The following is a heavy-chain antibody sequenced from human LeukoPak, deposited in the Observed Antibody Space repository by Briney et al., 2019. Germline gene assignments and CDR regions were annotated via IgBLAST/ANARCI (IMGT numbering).Heavy chain of an antibody. CDR1: GFTFSSYG. J-gene: IGHJ3*02. CDR2: IWYDGSNK. V-gene: IGHV3-33*06. Sequence: PGGSLRLSCAASGFTFSSYGMHWVRQAPGKGLEWVAVIWYDGSNKYYADSVKGRFTISRDNSKNTLYLQMNSLRAEDTAVYYCAKDFMDTAMVALAFDIWGQGTMVTVSS. CDR3: AKDFMDTAMVALAFDI. D-gene: IGHD5-18*01.